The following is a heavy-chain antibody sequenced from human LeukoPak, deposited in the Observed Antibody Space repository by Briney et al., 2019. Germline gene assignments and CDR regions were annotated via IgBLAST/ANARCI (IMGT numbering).Heavy chain of an antibody. D-gene: IGHD3-22*01. Sequence: ASVKVSCKASGYTFTGYYMHWVRQAPGQGLEWMGWINPNSGGTNYAQKFQGRVTMTRDTSISTAYMELSRLRSDDTAVYYFARSGYYDSSGYYYEGGFDHWGQGTLVTVSS. V-gene: IGHV1-2*02. CDR2: INPNSGGT. J-gene: IGHJ4*02. CDR1: GYTFTGYY. CDR3: ARSGYYDSSGYYYEGGFDH.